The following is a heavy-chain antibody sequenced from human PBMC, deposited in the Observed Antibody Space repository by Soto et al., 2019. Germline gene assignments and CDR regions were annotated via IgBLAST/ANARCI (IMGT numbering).Heavy chain of an antibody. D-gene: IGHD1-1*01. Sequence: QVHLEQSGAEVKKPGASVKVSCKASGYTFTSYGITWVRQAPGQGLEWMGWISAHNGNTDYAQKLQGRVIVTRDTSTITAYMELRSLISDDTAVYYCARGRYGDYWGQGALVTVSS. CDR2: ISAHNGNT. CDR1: GYTFTSYG. V-gene: IGHV1-18*01. CDR3: ARGRYGDY. J-gene: IGHJ4*02.